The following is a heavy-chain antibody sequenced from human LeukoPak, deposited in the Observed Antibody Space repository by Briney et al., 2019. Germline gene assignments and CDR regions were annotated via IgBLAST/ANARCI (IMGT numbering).Heavy chain of an antibody. CDR2: ISAYNGNT. D-gene: IGHD2-2*01. CDR3: ARDEDIVVVPAAPRGFDY. Sequence: ASVKVSCKASGYTFTSYGISWVRQAPGQGLEWMGWISAYNGNTNYAQKLQGRVTMTTDTSTSTAYMELRSLRSDDTAVYYCARDEDIVVVPAAPRGFDYWGQGTLVTVSS. V-gene: IGHV1-18*01. CDR1: GYTFTSYG. J-gene: IGHJ4*02.